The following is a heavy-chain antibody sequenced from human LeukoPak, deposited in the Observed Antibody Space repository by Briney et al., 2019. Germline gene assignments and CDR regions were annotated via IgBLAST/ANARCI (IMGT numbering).Heavy chain of an antibody. V-gene: IGHV4-4*07. CDR2: IYTSGST. Sequence: PSETLSLTCTVSGGSISSYYWSWIRQPAGKGLEWIGRIYTSGSTNYNPSLKSRVTMSVDTSKNQFSPKLSSVTAADTAVYYCARDSSSWSGDYYYGMDVWGQGTTVTVSS. CDR3: ARDSSSWSGDYYYGMDV. CDR1: GGSISSYY. J-gene: IGHJ6*02. D-gene: IGHD6-13*01.